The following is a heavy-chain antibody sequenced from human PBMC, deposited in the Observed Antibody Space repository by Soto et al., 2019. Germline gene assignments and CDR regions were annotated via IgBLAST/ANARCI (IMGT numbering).Heavy chain of an antibody. D-gene: IGHD2-15*01. CDR1: GFTFRTNW. V-gene: IGHV3-7*01. Sequence: EVQLVESGGGLVQPGGSLRLSCTASGFTFRTNWMCWVRQIPGKGLEWVANIGQDGVAKFYVDSVKGRFTISRDNTENSLYLQMDSLRAEDTAVYYCVRSGGKDMDVWGKGTPVIVSS. CDR3: VRSGGKDMDV. CDR2: IGQDGVAK. J-gene: IGHJ6*03.